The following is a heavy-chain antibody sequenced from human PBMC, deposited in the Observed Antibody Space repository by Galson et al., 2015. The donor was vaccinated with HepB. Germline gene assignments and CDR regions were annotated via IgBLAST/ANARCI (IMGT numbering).Heavy chain of an antibody. CDR3: ASVAVATTRDRDY. V-gene: IGHV1-69*13. Sequence: SVKVSCKASGGTFSSYAISWVRQAPGQGLEWMGGIIPIFGTANYAQKFQGRVTITADESTSTAYMELSSLRSEDTAVYYCASVAVATTRDRDYWGQGTLVTVSS. CDR2: IIPIFGTA. CDR1: GGTFSSYA. D-gene: IGHD5-12*01. J-gene: IGHJ4*02.